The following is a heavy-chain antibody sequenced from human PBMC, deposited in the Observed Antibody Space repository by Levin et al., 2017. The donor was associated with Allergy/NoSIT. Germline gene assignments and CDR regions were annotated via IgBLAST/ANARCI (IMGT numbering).Heavy chain of an antibody. CDR1: GYTFRVYG. CDR2: ISPNNGHT. CDR3: ARDLGTGWYDNAFEI. J-gene: IGHJ3*02. V-gene: IGHV1-18*01. Sequence: ASVKVSCKASGYTFRVYGIIWVRQAPGEGLEWLGWISPNNGHTKVSHKVQGRVTMTTDASTTTANLDIRSLTSDDTAVYYCARDLGTGWYDNAFEIWGQGTLVSVSS. D-gene: IGHD6-19*01.